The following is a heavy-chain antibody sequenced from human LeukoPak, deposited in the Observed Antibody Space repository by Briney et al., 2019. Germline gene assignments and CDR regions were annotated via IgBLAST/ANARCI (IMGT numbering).Heavy chain of an antibody. D-gene: IGHD2-21*02. CDR3: ARRGVTPNYYMDV. V-gene: IGHV4-34*01. CDR2: INHSGST. CDR1: GGSFSGYY. J-gene: IGHJ6*03. Sequence: PSETLSLTCAVYGGSFSGYYWSWIRQPPGKGLEWSGEINHSGSTNYNPSLKSRVTISVDTSKNQFSLKLSSVTAADTAVYYCARRGVTPNYYMDVWGKGTTVTVSS.